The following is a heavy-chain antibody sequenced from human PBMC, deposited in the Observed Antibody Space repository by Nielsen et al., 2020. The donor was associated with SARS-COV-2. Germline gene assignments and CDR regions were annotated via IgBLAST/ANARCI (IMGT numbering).Heavy chain of an antibody. CDR3: ARGRSGIAAAGTGNWFDP. J-gene: IGHJ5*02. CDR2: ISYDGNNK. V-gene: IGHV3-30-3*01. CDR1: GLTFSNYA. Sequence: GESLKISCAASGLTFSNYAMHWVRQAPGKGLEWVAVISYDGNNKYYTDSVKGRFTISRDNSKNTLYLQMNSLRAEDTAVYYCARGRSGIAAAGTGNWFDPWGQGTLVTVSS. D-gene: IGHD6-13*01.